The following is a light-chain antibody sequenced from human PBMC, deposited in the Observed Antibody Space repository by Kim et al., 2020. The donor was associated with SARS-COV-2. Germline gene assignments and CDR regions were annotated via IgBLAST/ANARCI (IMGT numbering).Light chain of an antibody. V-gene: IGKV1-39*01. CDR2: AAS. CDR3: QQTYSTLT. J-gene: IGKJ4*01. Sequence: SASVGDRVTITCRASQNINSYLNWYQQKPGKAPKLLIYAASSLQSGVPSRFSGSGSGTDFTLTISNLQPEDFATYYCQQTYSTLTFGGGTKVDIK. CDR1: QNINSY.